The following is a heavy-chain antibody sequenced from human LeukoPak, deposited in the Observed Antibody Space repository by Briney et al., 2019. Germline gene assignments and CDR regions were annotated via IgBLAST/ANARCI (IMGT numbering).Heavy chain of an antibody. V-gene: IGHV3-30*03. CDR2: ISYDGSNK. CDR1: GFTFSSHG. Sequence: PGRSLRLSCAASGFTFSSHGMHWVRQAPGKGLEWVAVISYDGSNKYYADSVKGRFTISRDNSKNTLYLQMNSLRAEDTAVYYCARDRRIAVAGTADYWGQGTLVTVSS. CDR3: ARDRRIAVAGTADY. J-gene: IGHJ4*02. D-gene: IGHD6-19*01.